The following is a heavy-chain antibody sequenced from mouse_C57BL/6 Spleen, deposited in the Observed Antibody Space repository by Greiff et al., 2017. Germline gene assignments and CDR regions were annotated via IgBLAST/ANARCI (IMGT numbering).Heavy chain of an antibody. V-gene: IGHV5-17*01. J-gene: IGHJ3*01. CDR2: ISSGSSTI. CDR3: ASHYDWFAY. Sequence: EVHLVESGGGLVKPGGSLKLSCAASGFTFSDYGMHWVRQAPEKGLEWVAYISSGSSTIYYADTVKGRFTISRDNAKNTLFLQMTSLRSEDTAMYYCASHYDWFAYWGQGTLVTVSA. D-gene: IGHD2-4*01. CDR1: GFTFSDYG.